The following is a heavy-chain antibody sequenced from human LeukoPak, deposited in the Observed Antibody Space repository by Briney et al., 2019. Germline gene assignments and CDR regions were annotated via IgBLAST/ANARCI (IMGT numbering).Heavy chain of an antibody. J-gene: IGHJ4*02. CDR3: AKVRRGLQNYY. CDR2: IRSSGDTT. Sequence: AGGSLRLSCAASGFTFSDYAMDWVRQAPGKGLEWVSVIRSSGDTTYYADSVKGRFTISRDNSKNTLYLQMNSLRAEDTAVYYCAKVRRGLQNYYWGQGTLVTVSS. V-gene: IGHV3-23*01. CDR1: GFTFSDYA. D-gene: IGHD5-18*01.